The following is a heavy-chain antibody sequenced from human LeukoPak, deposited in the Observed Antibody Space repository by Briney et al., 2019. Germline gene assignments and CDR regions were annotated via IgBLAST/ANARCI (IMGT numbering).Heavy chain of an antibody. J-gene: IGHJ3*02. Sequence: GGSLRLSCAASGFTFSSYEMNWVRQAPGKGLEWVSYISSSGSTIYYADSVKGRFTISRDNSKSTLYLQMNSLRAEDTAVYYCAKGPIYDILTGWRKTHNAFDIWGQGTMVTVSS. CDR3: AKGPIYDILTGWRKTHNAFDI. D-gene: IGHD3-9*01. CDR2: ISSSGSTI. V-gene: IGHV3-48*03. CDR1: GFTFSSYE.